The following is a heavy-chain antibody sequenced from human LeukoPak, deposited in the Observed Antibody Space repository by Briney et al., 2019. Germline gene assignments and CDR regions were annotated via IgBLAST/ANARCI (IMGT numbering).Heavy chain of an antibody. CDR2: IYYSGST. CDR3: ARTPGWWLAHLDY. Sequence: PSETLSLTCTVSGGSISSYYWSWIRQPPGKGLEWIGYIYYSGSTNYNPSLKSRVTISVDTSKNQFSLKLSSVTAADTAVYYCARTPGWWLAHLDYWGQGTLVTVSS. J-gene: IGHJ4*02. V-gene: IGHV4-59*01. CDR1: GGSISSYY. D-gene: IGHD2-15*01.